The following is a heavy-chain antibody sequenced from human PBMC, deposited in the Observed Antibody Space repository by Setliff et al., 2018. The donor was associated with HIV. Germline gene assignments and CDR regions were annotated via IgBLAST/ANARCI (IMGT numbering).Heavy chain of an antibody. D-gene: IGHD4-17*01. CDR2: ISWDGDST. V-gene: IGHV3-43*01. CDR1: GFTFDDYT. J-gene: IGHJ4*02. Sequence: GESLKISCAASGFTFDDYTMHWVRQAPGKGLEWVSLISWDGDSTYYADSVKGRFTISRDNSKNSLYLQMNSLRTEDTALYYCVKGVEYGDYGSDYWGQGTLVPVSS. CDR3: VKGVEYGDYGSDY.